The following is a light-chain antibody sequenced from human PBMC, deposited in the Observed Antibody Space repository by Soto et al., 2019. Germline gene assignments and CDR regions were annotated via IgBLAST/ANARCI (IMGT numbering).Light chain of an antibody. V-gene: IGLV1-47*01. CDR2: RAN. CDR3: ASWDDSLSGVV. J-gene: IGLJ2*01. Sequence: QSVLTQPPSASGTPGQRVTISCSGSNSNVGSYYVYWYQQLPGTAPELLIYRANQRPSGVPDRFSGSKSGTSASLAISGLRSEDEADYYCASWDDSLSGVVFGGGTKLTVL. CDR1: NSNVGSYY.